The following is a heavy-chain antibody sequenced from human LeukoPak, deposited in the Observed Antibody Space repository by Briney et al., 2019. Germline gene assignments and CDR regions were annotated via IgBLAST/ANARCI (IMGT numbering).Heavy chain of an antibody. D-gene: IGHD1-26*01. CDR3: ARAPYIVGAALDFDY. V-gene: IGHV1-69*13. CDR2: IIPIFGTA. Sequence: VKVSCKASGGTFSSYAISWVRQAPGQGLEWMGGIIPIFGTANYAQKFQGRVTITADESTSTVYMELRSLRSDDTAVYYCARAPYIVGAALDFDYWGQGTLVTVSS. J-gene: IGHJ4*02. CDR1: GGTFSSYA.